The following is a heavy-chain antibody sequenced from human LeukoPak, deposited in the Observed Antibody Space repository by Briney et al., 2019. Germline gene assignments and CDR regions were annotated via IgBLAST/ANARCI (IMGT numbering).Heavy chain of an antibody. D-gene: IGHD6-19*01. CDR3: ARDYGESSGGGFQH. Sequence: GGSLRLSCAASGFTVNNYFMSWVRQAPGKGLEWVSNIYTGGGTYYADSVKGRFTISRDNSKNTLYLEMNSLRAEDTAVYYCARDYGESSGGGFQHWGQGTLVTVSS. J-gene: IGHJ1*01. CDR2: IYTGGGT. V-gene: IGHV3-53*01. CDR1: GFTVNNYF.